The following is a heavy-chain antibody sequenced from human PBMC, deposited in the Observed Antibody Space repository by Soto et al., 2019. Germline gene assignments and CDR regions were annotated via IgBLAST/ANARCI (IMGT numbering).Heavy chain of an antibody. CDR2: IGADGDT. Sequence: RGSLRLSCAASGFPFNNYAMHWLRQATGKGLELVAVIGADGDTYLTGSVKSRFTISKENGKISVYLQMNSLRAGDKAIYYCARDSGYDLTQPGMDVWGQGTTVTVSS. V-gene: IGHV3-13*01. CDR1: GFPFNNYA. D-gene: IGHD5-12*01. CDR3: ARDSGYDLTQPGMDV. J-gene: IGHJ6*02.